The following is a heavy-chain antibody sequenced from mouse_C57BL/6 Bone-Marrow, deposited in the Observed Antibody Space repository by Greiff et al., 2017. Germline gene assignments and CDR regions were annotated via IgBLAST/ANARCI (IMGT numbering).Heavy chain of an antibody. CDR2: IDPETGGT. D-gene: IGHD1-1*01. V-gene: IGHV1-15*01. CDR3: TSPTVSSWGFAY. Sequence: QVQLKESGAELVRPGASVTLSCKASGYTFTDYEMHWVKQTPVHGLEWIGAIDPETGGTAYNQKFKGKAILTADKSSSTAYMELRSLTSEDSAVYYCTSPTVSSWGFAYWGQGTLVTVSA. J-gene: IGHJ3*01. CDR1: GYTFTDYE.